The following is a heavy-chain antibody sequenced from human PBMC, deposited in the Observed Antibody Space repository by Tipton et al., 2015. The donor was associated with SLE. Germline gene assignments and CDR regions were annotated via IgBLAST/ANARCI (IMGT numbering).Heavy chain of an antibody. CDR2: ISCSGGST. J-gene: IGHJ3*02. V-gene: IGHV3-23*01. CDR3: AKAHSSGIDAFDI. CDR1: GFTFSSYA. Sequence: SLRLSCAASGFTFSSYAMSWVRQAQGKGLEWVSAISCSGGSTYYADSVKGRFTISRDNSKNTLYLQMNSLRAEGTAVYYCAKAHSSGIDAFDIWGQGTMVTISS. D-gene: IGHD6-19*01.